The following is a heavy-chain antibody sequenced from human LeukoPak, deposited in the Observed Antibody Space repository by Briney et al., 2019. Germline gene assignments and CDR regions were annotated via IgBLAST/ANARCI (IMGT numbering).Heavy chain of an antibody. CDR1: GFTFSSYG. V-gene: IGHV3-30*18. CDR2: ISYDGSNK. Sequence: GGSLRLSCAASGFTFSSYGMHWVRQAPDKGLEWVAVISYDGSNKYYADSVKGRFTISRDNSKNTLYLQMNSLRAEDTAVYYCAKDVVVVAARYGYYGMDVWGQGTTVTVSS. CDR3: AKDVVVVAARYGYYGMDV. J-gene: IGHJ6*02. D-gene: IGHD2-15*01.